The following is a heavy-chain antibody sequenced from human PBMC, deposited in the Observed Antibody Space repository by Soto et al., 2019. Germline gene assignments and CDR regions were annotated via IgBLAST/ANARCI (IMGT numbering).Heavy chain of an antibody. D-gene: IGHD2-2*01. Sequence: VQLVESGGGLVQPGGSLRLSCAASGFSFSSYGMHWVRQAPGKGLVWVSRINSDGGSKTYADSVKGRFTISRDNAKNTLYLQMNSLTPEDTAVYYCAKGVPAATRYFQHWGQGTLVTVSS. V-gene: IGHV3-74*01. CDR1: GFSFSSYG. J-gene: IGHJ1*01. CDR2: INSDGGSK. CDR3: AKGVPAATRYFQH.